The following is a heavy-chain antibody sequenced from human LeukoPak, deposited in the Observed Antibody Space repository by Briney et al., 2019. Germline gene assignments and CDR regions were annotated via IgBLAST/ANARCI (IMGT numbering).Heavy chain of an antibody. D-gene: IGHD2-2*01. Sequence: GGSLRLSCAASGFTFSSYAMSWVRQAPGKGLEWVSAISGSGGSTYYADSVKGRFTISRDNSKNTLYLQMDSLRAEDTAVYYCAKDLTYQLLVDKAFDIWGQGTMVTVSS. J-gene: IGHJ3*02. CDR1: GFTFSSYA. CDR3: AKDLTYQLLVDKAFDI. CDR2: ISGSGGST. V-gene: IGHV3-23*01.